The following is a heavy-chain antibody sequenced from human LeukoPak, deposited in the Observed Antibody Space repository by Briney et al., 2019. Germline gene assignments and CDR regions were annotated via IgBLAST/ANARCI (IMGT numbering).Heavy chain of an antibody. CDR2: ISYDGSNK. V-gene: IGHV3-30*03. CDR3: ARGPTYYDFWSGYYTGIPSFDY. Sequence: GGSLRLSCAASGFTFSSYGMHWVRQAPGKGLEWVAVISYDGSNKYYTDSVKGRFTISRDNSKNTLYLQMNSLRAEDTAVYYCARGPTYYDFWSGYYTGIPSFDYWGQGTLVTVSS. D-gene: IGHD3-3*01. J-gene: IGHJ4*02. CDR1: GFTFSSYG.